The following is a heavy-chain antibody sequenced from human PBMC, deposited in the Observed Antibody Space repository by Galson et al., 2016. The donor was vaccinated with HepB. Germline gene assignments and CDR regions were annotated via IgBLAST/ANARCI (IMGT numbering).Heavy chain of an antibody. V-gene: IGHV4-39*01. CDR1: GGSISSSSYY. CDR3: ARRFRYTYGPPYGTDV. CDR2: IYYSGST. D-gene: IGHD5-18*01. J-gene: IGHJ6*02. Sequence: ETLSLTCTVSGGSISSSSYYWGWIRQPPGKGLEWIGSIYYSGSTYYNPSLQSRVTISVDTSKNQFSLKMSSVTAADTAVYYCARRFRYTYGPPYGTDVWGQGTTVTVSS.